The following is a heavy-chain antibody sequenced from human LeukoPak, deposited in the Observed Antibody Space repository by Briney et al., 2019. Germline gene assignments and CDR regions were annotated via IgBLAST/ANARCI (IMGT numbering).Heavy chain of an antibody. D-gene: IGHD5-18*01. CDR3: ARGLTDTAIIGY. Sequence: SVKVSCKASGGTFSSYAISWVRQAPGQGLEWMGRIIPIFGTANYAQKFQGRVTITTDESTSTAYMELSSLRSGDTAVYYCARGLTDTAIIGYWGQGTLVTVSS. CDR2: IIPIFGTA. J-gene: IGHJ4*02. CDR1: GGTFSSYA. V-gene: IGHV1-69*05.